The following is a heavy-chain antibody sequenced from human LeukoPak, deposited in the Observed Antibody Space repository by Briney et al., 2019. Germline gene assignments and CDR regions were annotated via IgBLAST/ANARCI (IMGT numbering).Heavy chain of an antibody. CDR2: TNHSGST. CDR1: GGSFSGYY. Sequence: PSETLSLTCAVYGGSFSGYYWSWIRQPPGKGLEWIGETNHSGSTNYNPSLKSRVTISVDTSKNQFSLKLSSVTAADTAVYYCARGRRSNPWGQGTLVTVSS. J-gene: IGHJ5*02. D-gene: IGHD1-14*01. V-gene: IGHV4-34*01. CDR3: ARGRRSNP.